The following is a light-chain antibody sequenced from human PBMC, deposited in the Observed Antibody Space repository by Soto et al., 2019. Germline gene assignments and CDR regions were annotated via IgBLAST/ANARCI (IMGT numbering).Light chain of an antibody. V-gene: IGLV4-69*01. J-gene: IGLJ3*02. CDR2: LNSDGSH. Sequence: QAVLTQSPSASASLGASVKLTCTLSSGHSSYAIAWQQQQPEKGPRYLMKLNSDGSHNKGDGIPDRFSGSSSGAERYLTISSLQSEDEADYYCQTWGSDIVVFGGGTKVTVL. CDR1: SGHSSYA. CDR3: QTWGSDIVV.